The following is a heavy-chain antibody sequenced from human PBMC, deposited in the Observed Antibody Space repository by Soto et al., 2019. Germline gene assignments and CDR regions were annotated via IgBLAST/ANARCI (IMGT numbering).Heavy chain of an antibody. CDR1: GFTFSNCG. J-gene: IGHJ4*02. CDR3: AKTADRSSSDWRPDY. CDR2: ISYDGSKK. Sequence: GGSLRLSCAASGFTFSNCGVHWVRQAPGKGLEGVAFISYDGSKKYYADSVMGRFTISRDNAKKTLYLQMNSLRAEDTAVYYCAKTADRSSSDWRPDYWGRGTQVTVSS. V-gene: IGHV3-30*18. D-gene: IGHD6-6*01.